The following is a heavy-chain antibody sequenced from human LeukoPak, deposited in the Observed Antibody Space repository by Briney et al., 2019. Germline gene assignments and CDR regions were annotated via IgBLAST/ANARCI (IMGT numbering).Heavy chain of an antibody. D-gene: IGHD3-10*01. V-gene: IGHV3-66*01. CDR3: ARDTRGVRESDY. CDR1: GFTFSNYA. J-gene: IGHJ4*02. CDR2: IYSGGST. Sequence: GGSLRLSCAVSGFTFSNYAMNWVRQAPGKGLEWVSVIYSGGSTYYADSVKGRFTISRDNSKNMLYLQMNSLRAEDTAVYYCARDTRGVRESDYWGQGTLVTVSS.